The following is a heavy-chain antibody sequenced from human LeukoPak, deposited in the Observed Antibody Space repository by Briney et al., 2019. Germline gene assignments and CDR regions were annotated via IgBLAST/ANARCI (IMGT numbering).Heavy chain of an antibody. D-gene: IGHD2/OR15-2a*01. V-gene: IGHV3-73*01. CDR3: TRRGGNYDF. CDR2: IRSQTNNHAT. J-gene: IGHJ4*02. Sequence: GGSLRLSCAASGFIFSDSAMHWVRQASGKGPEWIGLIRSQTNNHATIYAASVKGRFTISRDDSKNTAFLQMNSLKVEGAAVYYCTRRGGNYDFWGQGTLVTVSS. CDR1: GFIFSDSA.